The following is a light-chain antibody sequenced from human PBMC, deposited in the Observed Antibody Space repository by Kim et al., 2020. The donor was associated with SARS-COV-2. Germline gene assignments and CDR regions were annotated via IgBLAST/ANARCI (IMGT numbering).Light chain of an antibody. CDR3: AGWDDRLTGLYV. CDR1: SSSVGSNT. J-gene: IGLJ1*01. V-gene: IGLV1-44*01. CDR2: DNN. Sequence: RVTTSCSGSSSSVGSNTVCWYQHLPGTAPELLIHDNNQRPSGVPDRFSGSRSGTSASLAISGLQSDDEAEYYCAGWDDRLTGLYVFGAGTKVTVL.